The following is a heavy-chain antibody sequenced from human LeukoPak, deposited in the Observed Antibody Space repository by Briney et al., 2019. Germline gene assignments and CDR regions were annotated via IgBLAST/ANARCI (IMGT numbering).Heavy chain of an antibody. CDR1: GYTFTSYG. CDR2: ISAYNGNT. V-gene: IGHV1-18*01. D-gene: IGHD3-3*01. Sequence: ASVEVSCKASGYTFTSYGISWVRQAPGQGLEWMGWISAYNGNTNYAQKLQGRVTMTTDTSTSTAYMELRSLRSDDTAVYYCARGTYYDFWSGYYYFDYWGQGTLVTVSS. J-gene: IGHJ4*02. CDR3: ARGTYYDFWSGYYYFDY.